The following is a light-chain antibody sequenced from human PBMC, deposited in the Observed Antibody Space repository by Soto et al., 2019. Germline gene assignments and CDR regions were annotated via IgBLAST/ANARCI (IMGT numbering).Light chain of an antibody. J-gene: IGKJ1*01. Sequence: AIQMTQSPSSLSASVGDTVTFTCRASQDIGKDLGWYQQKPGEAPVLLIYEASTAQSGVPSRFTGSGSGTEFTLTISSLQPEDFVTYYCLQDYNYPRTFGQGTRVEIK. CDR3: LQDYNYPRT. CDR1: QDIGKD. CDR2: EAS. V-gene: IGKV1-6*01.